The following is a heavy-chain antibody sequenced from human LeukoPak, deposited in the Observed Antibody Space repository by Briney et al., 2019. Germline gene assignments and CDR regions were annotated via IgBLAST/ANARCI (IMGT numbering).Heavy chain of an antibody. Sequence: SETLSLTCTVSGGSINNYNYYWGWIRQPPGKGLEWIGSIYYSGSTYYNPSLKSRVTISVDTSKNQFSLKLSSVTAADTAVYYCARAVAAAGAQYFDYWGQGTLVTVSS. CDR3: ARAVAAAGAQYFDY. J-gene: IGHJ4*02. D-gene: IGHD6-13*01. CDR1: GGSINNYNYY. V-gene: IGHV4-39*07. CDR2: IYYSGST.